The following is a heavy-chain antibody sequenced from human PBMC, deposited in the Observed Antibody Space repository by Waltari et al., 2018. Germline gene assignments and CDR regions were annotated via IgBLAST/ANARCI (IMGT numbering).Heavy chain of an antibody. D-gene: IGHD6-19*01. J-gene: IGHJ5*02. CDR2: INHSGST. V-gene: IGHV4-34*01. CDR1: GGSFSGYY. CDR3: ARGKAVVSWFDP. Sequence: QVQLQQWGAGLLKPSETLSLTCAVYGGSFSGYYWSWIRQPPGKGLEWIGEINHSGSTNYNPALKSRVTISVDTSKNQFSLKLSSVTAADTAVYYCARGKAVVSWFDPWGQGTLVTISS.